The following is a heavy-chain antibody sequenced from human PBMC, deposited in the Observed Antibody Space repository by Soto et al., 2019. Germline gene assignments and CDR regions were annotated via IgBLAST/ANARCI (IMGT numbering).Heavy chain of an antibody. CDR3: ATSGWRGNHNLDY. D-gene: IGHD1-1*01. CDR2: INPDSGGT. Sequence: QVQLVQSGAEVKKPGASVKVSCEASGYTFTVYYVHWVRQAPGQGLEWMGWINPDSGGTNYARNFQGMFTMTRDTSIRTVYMELSRLRSDDTAVFYCATSGWRGNHNLDYWGRGTVVTVSS. V-gene: IGHV1-2*02. J-gene: IGHJ4*02. CDR1: GYTFTVYY.